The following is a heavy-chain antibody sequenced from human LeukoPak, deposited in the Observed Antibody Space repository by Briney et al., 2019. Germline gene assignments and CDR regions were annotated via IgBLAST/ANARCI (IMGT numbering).Heavy chain of an antibody. D-gene: IGHD3-3*01. CDR2: IYYSGST. CDR1: GGSISSSSYY. V-gene: IGHV4-39*07. J-gene: IGHJ5*02. Sequence: SETLSLTCTVSGGSISSSSYYWGWIRQPPGKGLEWIGSIYYSGSTYYNPSLKSRVTISVDTSKNQFSLKLRSVTAADTAVYYCARGRGYDFSGVDPWGQGTLVTVSS. CDR3: ARGRGYDFSGVDP.